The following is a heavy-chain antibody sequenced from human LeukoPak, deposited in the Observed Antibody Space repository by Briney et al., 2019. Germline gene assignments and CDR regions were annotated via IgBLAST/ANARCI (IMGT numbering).Heavy chain of an antibody. J-gene: IGHJ4*02. CDR3: ARRIQLTLFDY. Sequence: PSETLSLTCTVSGGSISSSSYYWGWIRQPPGKGLEWIGSIYYSGSTYYNPSLKSRVTISVDTSKNQFSLKLSSVTAADTAVYYCARRIQLTLFDYWGQGTLVTVSS. CDR2: IYYSGST. D-gene: IGHD5-18*01. V-gene: IGHV4-39*01. CDR1: GGSISSSSYY.